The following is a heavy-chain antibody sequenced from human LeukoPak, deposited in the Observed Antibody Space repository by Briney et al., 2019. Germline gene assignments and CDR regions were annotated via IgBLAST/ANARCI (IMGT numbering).Heavy chain of an antibody. CDR1: GGSFSGYY. Sequence: SETLSLTCAVYGGSFSGYYWSWIRQPPGKGLEWIGEINHSGSTNYNPSLKSRVTISVDTSKNQFSLKLSSVTAADTAVYYCARGYCSSTSCYGFWFDPWGQGTLVTVSS. CDR3: ARGYCSSTSCYGFWFDP. D-gene: IGHD2-2*01. J-gene: IGHJ5*02. V-gene: IGHV4-34*01. CDR2: INHSGST.